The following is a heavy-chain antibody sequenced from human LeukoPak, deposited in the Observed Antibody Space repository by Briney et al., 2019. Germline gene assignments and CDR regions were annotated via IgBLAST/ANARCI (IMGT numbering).Heavy chain of an antibody. V-gene: IGHV4-34*01. CDR1: GGSFGGYY. D-gene: IGHD3-10*01. J-gene: IGHJ6*03. Sequence: SETLSLTCAVYGGSFGGYYWSWIRQPPGKGLEWIGEINHSGSTNYNPSLKSRVTISVDTSKNQFSLKLSSVTAADTAVYYCARGSGYYGSGSYYTRYYYYMDVWGKGTTVTVSS. CDR3: ARGSGYYGSGSYYTRYYYYMDV. CDR2: INHSGST.